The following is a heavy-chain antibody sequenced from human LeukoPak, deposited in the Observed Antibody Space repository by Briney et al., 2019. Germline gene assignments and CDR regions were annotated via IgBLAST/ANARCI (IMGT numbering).Heavy chain of an antibody. J-gene: IGHJ4*02. D-gene: IGHD3-16*01. CDR2: ISSSSSYI. V-gene: IGHV3-21*01. CDR1: GFTFSSYS. Sequence: PGGSLRLSCAASGFTFSSYSMNWVRQAPGKGLEWVSSISSSSSYIYYADSVKGRFTISRDNAKNSLYLQMNSLRAEDTAVYYCARGGPAYGGFDYWGPGTLVTVSS. CDR3: ARGGPAYGGFDY.